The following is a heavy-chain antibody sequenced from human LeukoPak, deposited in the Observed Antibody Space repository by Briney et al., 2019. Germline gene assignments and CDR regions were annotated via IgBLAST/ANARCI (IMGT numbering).Heavy chain of an antibody. CDR2: ITGRGENT. CDR1: GFSFSSYT. V-gene: IGHV3-23*01. J-gene: IGHJ4*02. D-gene: IGHD6-25*01. Sequence: GGSLRLSCAASGFSFSSYTMNWVRQAPEKGLEWVSGITGRGENTYYADSVKGRFTISRDNSKNTLYLQMNSLRAEDAAIYYCARDRRLASFDYGGQGTLVTVSS. CDR3: ARDRRLASFDY.